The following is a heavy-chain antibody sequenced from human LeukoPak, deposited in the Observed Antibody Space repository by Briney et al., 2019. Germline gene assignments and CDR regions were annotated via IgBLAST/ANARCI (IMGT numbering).Heavy chain of an antibody. CDR2: IKSKTDGGTT. CDR3: TAVVGASRPRSYP. D-gene: IGHD1-26*01. Sequence: GGSLRLSCAASGFTFSNAWMSWVRQAPGKGLEWVGRIKSKTDGGTTDYAAPVKGRFTISRDDSKNTLYLQMNSLKTEDTAVYYCTAVVGASRPRSYPWGQGTLVTVSS. J-gene: IGHJ5*02. CDR1: GFTFSNAW. V-gene: IGHV3-15*01.